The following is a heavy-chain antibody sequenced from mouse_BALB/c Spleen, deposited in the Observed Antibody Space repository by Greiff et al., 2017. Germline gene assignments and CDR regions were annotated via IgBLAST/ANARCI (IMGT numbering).Heavy chain of an antibody. CDR2: IDPANGNT. Sequence: DVKLVESGAELVKPGASVKLSCTASGFNIKDTYMHWVKQRPEQGLEWIGRIDPANGNTKYDPKFQGKATITADTSSNTAYLQLSSLTSEDTAVYYCARWLLVYAMDYWGQGTSVTVSS. D-gene: IGHD2-3*01. CDR3: ARWLLVYAMDY. V-gene: IGHV14-3*02. J-gene: IGHJ4*01. CDR1: GFNIKDTY.